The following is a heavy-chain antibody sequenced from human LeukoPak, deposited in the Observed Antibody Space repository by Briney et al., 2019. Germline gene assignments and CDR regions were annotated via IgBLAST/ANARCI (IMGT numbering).Heavy chain of an antibody. CDR1: GGSFSRYY. CDR2: INHSGTT. V-gene: IGHV4-34*01. D-gene: IGHD2-15*01. Sequence: PSETPSLTCAVYGGSFSRYYWSWIRQPPGKGLEWIGEINHSGTTNSNPSLKSRVTISVDTSKNQFSLKLSSVTAEDTAVYYCARVYCSGGSCYVDYWGQGTLVAVSS. CDR3: ARVYCSGGSCYVDY. J-gene: IGHJ4*02.